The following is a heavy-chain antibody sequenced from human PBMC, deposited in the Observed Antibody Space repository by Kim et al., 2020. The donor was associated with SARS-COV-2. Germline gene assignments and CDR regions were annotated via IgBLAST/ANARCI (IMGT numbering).Heavy chain of an antibody. CDR3: ASRGVGIFYYDSSGYPDY. V-gene: IGHV4-34*01. CDR2: INHSGST. D-gene: IGHD3-22*01. J-gene: IGHJ4*02. CDR1: GGSFSGYY. Sequence: SETLSLTCAVYGGSFSGYYWSWIRQPPGKGLEWIGEINHSGSTNYNPSLKSRVTISVDTSKNQFSLKLSSVTAADTAVYYCASRGVGIFYYDSSGYPDYWGQGTLVTVSS.